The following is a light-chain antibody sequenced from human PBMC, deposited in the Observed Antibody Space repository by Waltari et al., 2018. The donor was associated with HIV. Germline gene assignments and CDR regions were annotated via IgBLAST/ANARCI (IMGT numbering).Light chain of an antibody. CDR2: WAS. Sequence: DIVMTQSPDSLAVSLGERATINCKSSQSVLHSSNNKNYLAWYQQNPGQPPKLLIYWASARESGVPDRFSASGSGTDFTLTISSLQAEDVAVYYCQQHYTTPLTFGGGTKVEI. J-gene: IGKJ4*01. CDR3: QQHYTTPLT. CDR1: QSVLHSSNNKNY. V-gene: IGKV4-1*01.